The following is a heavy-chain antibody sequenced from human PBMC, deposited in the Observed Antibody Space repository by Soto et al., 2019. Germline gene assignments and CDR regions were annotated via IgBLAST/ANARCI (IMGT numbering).Heavy chain of an antibody. Sequence: SETLSLTCTVSGGSINSYYWSWIRQPPGKGLEWIGYIYYSGSTKYNPSLKSRVTISVDTSKNQFSLKLSSVTAADTAVYYCARSDGRYWGQGTLVTVSS. CDR3: ARSDGRY. J-gene: IGHJ4*02. V-gene: IGHV4-59*01. CDR1: GGSINSYY. CDR2: IYYSGST.